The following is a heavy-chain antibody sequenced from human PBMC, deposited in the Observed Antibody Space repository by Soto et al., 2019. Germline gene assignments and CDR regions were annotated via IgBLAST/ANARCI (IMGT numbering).Heavy chain of an antibody. Sequence: ASVKVSCKASGYTFTSYAMHWVRQAPGQRLEWMGWINAGNGNTKYSQKFQGRVTITRDTSAGTAYMELSSLRSEDTAVYYCARGYCSGGSCPDDYWGQGTLVTVSS. J-gene: IGHJ4*02. V-gene: IGHV1-3*01. CDR3: ARGYCSGGSCPDDY. D-gene: IGHD2-15*01. CDR1: GYTFTSYA. CDR2: INAGNGNT.